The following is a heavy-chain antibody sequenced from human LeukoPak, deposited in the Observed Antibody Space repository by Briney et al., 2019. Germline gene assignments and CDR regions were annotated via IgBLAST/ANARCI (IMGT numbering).Heavy chain of an antibody. J-gene: IGHJ6*02. V-gene: IGHV3-30-3*01. CDR3: ARGASTVTYPRVYYYYGMDV. CDR2: ISYDGSNK. D-gene: IGHD4-17*01. Sequence: PGGSLRLSCAASGFTFSSYAMTWVRQAPGKGLEWVAVISYDGSNKYYADSVKGRFTISRDNSKNTLYLQMNSLRAEDTAVYYCARGASTVTYPRVYYYYGMDVWGQGTTVTVSS. CDR1: GFTFSSYA.